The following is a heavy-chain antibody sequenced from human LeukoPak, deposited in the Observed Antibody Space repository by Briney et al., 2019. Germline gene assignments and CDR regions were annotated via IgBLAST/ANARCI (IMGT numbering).Heavy chain of an antibody. CDR3: AKNRRLQILEK. D-gene: IGHD1-14*01. Sequence: GGSLGLSCAASGFTFSSYAMSWVRQAPGKGLEWVSAISGSGGSTYYADSVKGRFTISRDNSKNTLYLQMNSLRAEDTAVYYCAKNRRLQILEKWGQGTLVTVSS. J-gene: IGHJ4*02. CDR1: GFTFSSYA. V-gene: IGHV3-23*01. CDR2: ISGSGGST.